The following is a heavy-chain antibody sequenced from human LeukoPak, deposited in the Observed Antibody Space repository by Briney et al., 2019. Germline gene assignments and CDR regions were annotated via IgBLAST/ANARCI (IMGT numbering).Heavy chain of an antibody. CDR2: IYYSGST. Sequence: SETLSLTCTVSGGSISSNSYYWGWIRQPPGKGLEWIGSIYYSGSTYYNPSLKSRVTISVDTSKNQFSLKLSSVTAADTAVYYCARGRGSGWLFPRLDYWGQGTLVTVSS. CDR1: GGSISSNSYY. D-gene: IGHD3-10*01. J-gene: IGHJ4*02. V-gene: IGHV4-39*07. CDR3: ARGRGSGWLFPRLDY.